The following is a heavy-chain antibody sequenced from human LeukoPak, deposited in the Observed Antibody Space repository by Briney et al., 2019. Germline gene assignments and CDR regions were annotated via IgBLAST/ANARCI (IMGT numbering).Heavy chain of an antibody. D-gene: IGHD3-10*01. CDR2: IYHSGST. Sequence: SETLSLTCAVSGGSISSSNWWSWVRQPPGKGLEWIGEIYHSGSTNYNPSLKSRVTISVDKSKNQFSLKLTSVTAADTAVYYCASSYGSGSYLRSHFDYWGQGTLVTVSS. J-gene: IGHJ4*02. V-gene: IGHV4-4*02. CDR3: ASSYGSGSYLRSHFDY. CDR1: GGSISSSNW.